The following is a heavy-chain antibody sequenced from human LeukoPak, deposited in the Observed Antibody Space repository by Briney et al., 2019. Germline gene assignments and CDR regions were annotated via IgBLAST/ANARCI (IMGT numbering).Heavy chain of an antibody. D-gene: IGHD6-13*01. CDR3: ARDRHSSSWYYYYYYMDV. CDR2: ISAYNGNT. CDR1: GYTFTSYG. V-gene: IGHV1-18*01. Sequence: PGASVKVSCKASGYTFTSYGISWVRQAPGQGLEWMGWISAYNGNTNYAQKLQGRVTMTTDTSTSTAYMELRSLRTDDTAVYYCARDRHSSSWYYYYYYMDVWDKGTTVTVSS. J-gene: IGHJ6*03.